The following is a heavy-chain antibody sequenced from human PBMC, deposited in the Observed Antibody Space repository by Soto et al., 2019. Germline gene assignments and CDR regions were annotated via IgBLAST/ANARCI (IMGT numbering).Heavy chain of an antibody. V-gene: IGHV4-30-4*08. J-gene: IGHJ3*01. Sequence: PSETLSLTCSVSGAVVTSGENYWSWVRQPPGKGLEWLGYIYDSGVTSYTPALKSRITLSLDRPNNQVPLKLRSVTAADTAVYFFVIDLAHGYRGKVWGPGTLVTV. CDR1: GAVVTSGENY. CDR2: IYDSGVT. D-gene: IGHD5-12*01. CDR3: VIDLAHGYRGKV.